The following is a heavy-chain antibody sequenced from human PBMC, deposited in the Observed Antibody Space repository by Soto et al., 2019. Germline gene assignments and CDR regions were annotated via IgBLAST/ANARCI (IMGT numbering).Heavy chain of an antibody. CDR3: VGGQYYFDY. CDR1: GYTFTSYG. V-gene: IGHV1-18*01. Sequence: ASVKVSCKASGYTFTSYGISWVRQAPGQGLEWMGWISAYNGNTNYADSVKGRFTISRDNSKNTLYLQMNSLRPEDTALYYCVGGQYYFDYRGQGTLVTVSS. J-gene: IGHJ4*02. CDR2: ISAYNGNT. D-gene: IGHD3-10*01.